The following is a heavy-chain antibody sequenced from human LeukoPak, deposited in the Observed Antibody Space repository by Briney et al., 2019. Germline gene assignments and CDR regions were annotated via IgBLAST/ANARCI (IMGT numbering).Heavy chain of an antibody. CDR1: GYTFTSYY. D-gene: IGHD5-18*01. Sequence: ASVKVSCKASGYTFTSYYMHWVRQAPGQGLEWMGIINPSGGSTSYAQKFQGRVTMTRDMSTSTDYMELSSLRSEDTAVYYCARDPSRGGYSSAGANWFDPWGQGTLVTVSS. CDR3: ARDPSRGGYSSAGANWFDP. V-gene: IGHV1-46*01. CDR2: INPSGGST. J-gene: IGHJ5*02.